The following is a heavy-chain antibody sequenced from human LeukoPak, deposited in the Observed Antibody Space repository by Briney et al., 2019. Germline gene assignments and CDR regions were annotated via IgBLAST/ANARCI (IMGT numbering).Heavy chain of an antibody. CDR1: GFTFSSYA. Sequence: GGSLRLSCAASGFTFSSYAMHWVRQAPGKGLEWVAVISYDGSNKYYADSVKGRFTISRDNSKSTLYLQMNSLRAEDTAVYYCARVEYEVKDTAMATFDYWGQGTLVTVSS. CDR2: ISYDGSNK. D-gene: IGHD5-18*01. V-gene: IGHV3-30-3*01. CDR3: ARVEYEVKDTAMATFDY. J-gene: IGHJ4*02.